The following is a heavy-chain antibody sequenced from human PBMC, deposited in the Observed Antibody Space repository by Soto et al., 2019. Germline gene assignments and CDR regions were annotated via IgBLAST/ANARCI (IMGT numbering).Heavy chain of an antibody. Sequence: HPSETLSLSCAASGFAFSSHPMSWVRQTPERGLEWVSGISDGGDLTYNADSVKGRFTISRDNSKNTLFLQMNSLRVEDTGIYYCARRAFGSSRSFDIWGQGTMVTVSS. D-gene: IGHD6-6*01. CDR2: ISDGGDLT. CDR3: ARRAFGSSRSFDI. V-gene: IGHV3-23*01. CDR1: GFAFSSHP. J-gene: IGHJ3*02.